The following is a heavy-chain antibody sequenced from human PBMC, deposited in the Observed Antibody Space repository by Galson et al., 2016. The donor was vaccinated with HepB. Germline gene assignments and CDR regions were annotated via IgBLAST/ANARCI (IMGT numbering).Heavy chain of an antibody. CDR2: ISAYNAYR. CDR3: ARSGDGNWFES. Sequence: SVKVSCKASGYTFTSYGIGWVRQAPGQGLEWMGWISAYNAYRDYPQKLQGRVTMTTDTSTSTAYMELSSLRSDDTAFYYCARSGDGNWFESWGQGTLVTVSS. D-gene: IGHD2-21*02. CDR1: GYTFTSYG. V-gene: IGHV1-18*04. J-gene: IGHJ5*01.